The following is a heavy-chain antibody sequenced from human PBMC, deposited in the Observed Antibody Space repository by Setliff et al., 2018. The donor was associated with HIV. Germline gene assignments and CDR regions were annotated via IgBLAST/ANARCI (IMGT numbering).Heavy chain of an antibody. CDR2: VHYSGSL. V-gene: IGHV4-31*11. J-gene: IGHJ4*02. Sequence: SETLSLTCAVSGDSISSRDHYWCFIRQHPGRGLEWIGYVHYSGSLYYNPSLNNRITISVDSSKNQFSLRLTSVTAADTAVYYCARAIRRAPPSDYLPGDCFDSWGQGTLVTVS. D-gene: IGHD4-17*01. CDR1: GDSISSRDHY. CDR3: ARAIRRAPPSDYLPGDCFDS.